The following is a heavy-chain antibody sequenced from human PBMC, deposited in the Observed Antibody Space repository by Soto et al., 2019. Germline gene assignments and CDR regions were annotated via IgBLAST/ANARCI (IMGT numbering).Heavy chain of an antibody. Sequence: QVQLRESGSGLVKPLETLSLTCGVSGGSLSGATYSWNWIRQPPGKGLEWIGYIFPSGTNYYNPSLKRRVTISIGVSKNQFSLRLRSFTAADTAVYYCARSREFDYWSQGTLVSVSS. CDR3: ARSREFDY. J-gene: IGHJ4*02. CDR2: IFPSGTN. V-gene: IGHV4-30-2*01. CDR1: GGSLSGATYS.